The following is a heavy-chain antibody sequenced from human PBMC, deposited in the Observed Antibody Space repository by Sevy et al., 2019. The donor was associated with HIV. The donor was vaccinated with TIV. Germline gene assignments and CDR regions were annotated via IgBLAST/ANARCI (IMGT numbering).Heavy chain of an antibody. J-gene: IGHJ3*02. Sequence: GGSLRLSCAASGFTFSSYGMHWVRQAPGKGLEWVAVISNDGSNKYYGDSVKGRFTISRDNSKNTLYLQMNSLRAEDTAVDYCAKWSMGGARWLQLGAFDIWGQGTMVTVSS. V-gene: IGHV3-30*18. CDR1: GFTFSSYG. CDR2: ISNDGSNK. CDR3: AKWSMGGARWLQLGAFDI. D-gene: IGHD5-12*01.